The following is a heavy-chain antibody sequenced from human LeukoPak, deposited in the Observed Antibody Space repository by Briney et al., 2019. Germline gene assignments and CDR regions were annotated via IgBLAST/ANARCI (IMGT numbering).Heavy chain of an antibody. V-gene: IGHV1-69*06. CDR3: ARDPDTASPMDV. D-gene: IGHD5-18*01. CDR2: IIPIFGTA. J-gene: IGHJ6*04. CDR1: GGTFSSYA. Sequence: SVKVSCKASGGTFSSYAISWVRQAPGQGLEWMGGIIPIFGTANYAQKFQGRVTTTADKSTSTAYMELSSLRAEDTAVYYCARDPDTASPMDVWGKGTTVTVSS.